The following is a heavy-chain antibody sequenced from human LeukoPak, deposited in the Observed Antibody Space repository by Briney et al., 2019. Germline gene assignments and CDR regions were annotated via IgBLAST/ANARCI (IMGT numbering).Heavy chain of an antibody. J-gene: IGHJ4*02. CDR1: GFSFSRYR. D-gene: IGHD2-15*01. V-gene: IGHV3-21*01. CDR3: AGDYSVRLLDY. CDR2: ISSNGDYI. Sequence: PGGSLRLSCAASGFSFSRYRMNWVRQAPGKGLEWVSSISSNGDYIYYGDSVKGRFTMSRDNAKNSLYLQMSSLRAEDTAVYYCAGDYSVRLLDYWGQGTLVTVSS.